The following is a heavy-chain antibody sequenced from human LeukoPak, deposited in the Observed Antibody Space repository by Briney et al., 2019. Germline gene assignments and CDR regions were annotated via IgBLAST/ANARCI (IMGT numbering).Heavy chain of an antibody. J-gene: IGHJ4*02. CDR3: ARGPYDYGDYVSDY. CDR1: GFTFSSYW. V-gene: IGHV3-74*01. D-gene: IGHD4-17*01. Sequence: GGSLGLSCAASGFTFSSYWMHWVRQAPGKGLVWVSRINSDGSSTSYADSVKGRFTISRDNAKNTLYLQMNSLRAEDTAVYYCARGPYDYGDYVSDYWGQGTLVTVSS. CDR2: INSDGSST.